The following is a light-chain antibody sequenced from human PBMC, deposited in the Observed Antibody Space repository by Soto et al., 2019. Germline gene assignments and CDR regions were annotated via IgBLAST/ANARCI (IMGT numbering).Light chain of an antibody. V-gene: IGLV2-23*01. CDR3: CSYAGRSRV. J-gene: IGLJ2*01. Sequence: QSALTRPASVSGSPGQSITISCTGTSSDVGSYNLVSWYQQHPGKAPKLMIYEGSKRPSGVSNRFSGSKSGNTASLTISGLQAEDEADYYCCSYAGRSRVFGGGTKLTVL. CDR1: SSDVGSYNL. CDR2: EGS.